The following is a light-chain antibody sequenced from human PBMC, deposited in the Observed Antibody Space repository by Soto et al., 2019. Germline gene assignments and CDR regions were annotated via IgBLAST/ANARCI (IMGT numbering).Light chain of an antibody. CDR3: QQLNSYPLT. CDR2: AAS. V-gene: IGKV1-9*01. CDR1: QGISSY. J-gene: IGKJ5*01. Sequence: DIQLTQSPSFLSTSVGDRVTITCRASQGISSYLAWYQQKPGKGPKLLIYAASTLQSGVPSRFSGSGSGTEFTLTISSLQPEAFATYYCQQLNSYPLTFDQVTRLEIK.